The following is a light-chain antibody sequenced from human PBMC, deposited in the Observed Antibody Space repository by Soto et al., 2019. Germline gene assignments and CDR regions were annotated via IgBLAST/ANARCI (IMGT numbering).Light chain of an antibody. CDR1: RTIINW. Sequence: DNQMTQSPSSLSASLWDRVTITFRATRTIINWLGWYQQKPGKAPTLRIYDVSTLERGVPSRFSGTGSGKEFTLSIDSLQPDDFATYYCQQYHTSSITFGQGTRLENK. J-gene: IGKJ5*01. CDR2: DVS. CDR3: QQYHTSSIT. V-gene: IGKV1-5*01.